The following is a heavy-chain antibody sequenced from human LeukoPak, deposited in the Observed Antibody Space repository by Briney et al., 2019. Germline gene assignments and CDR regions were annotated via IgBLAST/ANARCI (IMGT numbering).Heavy chain of an antibody. D-gene: IGHD3-10*01. CDR1: GGSISSYY. Sequence: SETLSLTCTVSGGSISSYYWSWIRQPPGKGLEWIGYIYYSGSTNYKPSLKSRVTISVDTSKNQFSLKLSSVTAADTAVYYCARGDYYGSGTNWFDPWGQGTLVTVSS. V-gene: IGHV4-59*01. CDR3: ARGDYYGSGTNWFDP. CDR2: IYYSGST. J-gene: IGHJ5*02.